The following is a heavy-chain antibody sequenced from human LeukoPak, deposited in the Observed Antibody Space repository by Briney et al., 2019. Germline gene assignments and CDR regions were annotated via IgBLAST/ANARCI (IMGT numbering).Heavy chain of an antibody. V-gene: IGHV4-59*01. CDR1: GGSISTSF. J-gene: IGHJ4*02. CDR3: AKTFDTSGYYYFYDH. D-gene: IGHD3-22*01. CDR2: IHKNVGT. Sequence: PSETLSLTCTVSGGSISTSFWSWLRQPPGKGLEWIGCIHKNVGTNYNPSLKSRVTISSDMSKNQFSLKLTSVTTADTAVYFCAKTFDTSGYYYFYDHWGQGTLVTVSS.